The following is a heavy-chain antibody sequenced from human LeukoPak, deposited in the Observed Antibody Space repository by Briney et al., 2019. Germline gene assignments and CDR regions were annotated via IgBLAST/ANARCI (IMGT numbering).Heavy chain of an antibody. Sequence: GGTLRLSCAASGFTFTTYGMSWVRQAPGKGLEWVSAITGSGGSTYYADSVKGRFTISRDNSKNTLYLQMNSLRAEDTAVYYCAREPGSGSYPDYWGQGTLVTVSS. CDR2: ITGSGGST. CDR3: AREPGSGSYPDY. J-gene: IGHJ4*02. D-gene: IGHD3-10*01. V-gene: IGHV3-23*01. CDR1: GFTFTTYG.